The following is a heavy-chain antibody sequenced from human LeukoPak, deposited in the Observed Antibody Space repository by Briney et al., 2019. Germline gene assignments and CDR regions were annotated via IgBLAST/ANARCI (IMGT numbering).Heavy chain of an antibody. J-gene: IGHJ4*02. D-gene: IGHD3-16*02. V-gene: IGHV3-23*01. Sequence: GGSLRLSCAASGFTFSSYAMSWVRQAPGKGLEWVSAISGSGGSTYYADSVKGRFTISRDNSKNTLYLQINSLRAEDTAVYYCAKGLNYVWGSYRSSDYWGQGTLVTVSS. CDR1: GFTFSSYA. CDR2: ISGSGGST. CDR3: AKGLNYVWGSYRSSDY.